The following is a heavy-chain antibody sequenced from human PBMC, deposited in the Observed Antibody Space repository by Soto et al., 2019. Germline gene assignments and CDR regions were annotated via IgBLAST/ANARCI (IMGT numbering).Heavy chain of an antibody. CDR2: IYYSGST. CDR1: GGSISSGGYY. Sequence: PSETLSLTCTVSGGSISSGGYYWSWIRQHPGKGLEWIGYIYYSGSTYYNPSLKSRVTISVDTSKNQFSLKLSSVTAADTAVYYCARTPAAGYYFEYWGQGTLVTVSS. V-gene: IGHV4-31*03. D-gene: IGHD6-13*01. CDR3: ARTPAAGYYFEY. J-gene: IGHJ4*02.